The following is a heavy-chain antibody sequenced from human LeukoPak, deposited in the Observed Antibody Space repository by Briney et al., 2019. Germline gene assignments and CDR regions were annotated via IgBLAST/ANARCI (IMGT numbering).Heavy chain of an antibody. CDR3: ASGYDILTGYYKGFDY. Sequence: SVKVSCKASGGTFSSYAISWVRQAPGQGLEWMGGIIPIFGTANYAQKFQGRVTITADESTSTAYMELSSLRSEDTAVYYCASGYDILTGYYKGFDYWGQGTLVTVSS. D-gene: IGHD3-9*01. V-gene: IGHV1-69*13. CDR1: GGTFSSYA. CDR2: IIPIFGTA. J-gene: IGHJ4*02.